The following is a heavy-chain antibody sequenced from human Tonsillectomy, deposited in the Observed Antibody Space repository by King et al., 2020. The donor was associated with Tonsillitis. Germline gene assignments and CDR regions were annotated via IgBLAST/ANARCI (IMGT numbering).Heavy chain of an antibody. CDR3: ARDVDYYHSSGFPSYYYYMDV. D-gene: IGHD3-22*01. V-gene: IGHV3-11*05. CDR1: GFTFSDYY. CDR2: IISSGADT. Sequence: QLVQSGGGLVKPGGSLRLSCAASGFTFSDYYMSWIRQAPGKGLEWGSYIISSGADTNYADSVRGSFTISRDNAKNSLYLQMNSLRAEDTAVYYCARDVDYYHSSGFPSYYYYMDVWGKGTTVTVSS. J-gene: IGHJ6*03.